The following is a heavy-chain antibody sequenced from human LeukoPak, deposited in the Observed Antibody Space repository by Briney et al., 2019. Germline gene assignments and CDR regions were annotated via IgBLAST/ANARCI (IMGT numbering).Heavy chain of an antibody. D-gene: IGHD5-18*01. CDR2: IYYSGST. Sequence: SETLSLTCTVSGGSISSYYWSWIRQPQGKGLEWIGYIYYSGSTNYNPSLKSRVTISVDTSKNQFSLKLSSVTAADTAVYYCASLDTAMGNFDYWGQGTLVTVSS. CDR1: GGSISSYY. J-gene: IGHJ4*02. V-gene: IGHV4-59*01. CDR3: ASLDTAMGNFDY.